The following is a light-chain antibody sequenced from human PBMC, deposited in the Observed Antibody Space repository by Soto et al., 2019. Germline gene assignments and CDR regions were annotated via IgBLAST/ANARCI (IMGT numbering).Light chain of an antibody. J-gene: IGKJ1*01. CDR1: QSISSW. Sequence: DNPITQSPSPPSASLGDRGTITCRASQSISSWLAWYQQKPGKAPKLLIYKASSLESGVPSRFSGSGSGTEFTLTISSLQPDDFATYYCQHYNSYSEAFGQGTKV. CDR2: KAS. CDR3: QHYNSYSEA. V-gene: IGKV1-5*03.